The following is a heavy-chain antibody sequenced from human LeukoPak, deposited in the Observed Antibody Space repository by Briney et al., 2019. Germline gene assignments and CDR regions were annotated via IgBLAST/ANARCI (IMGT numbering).Heavy chain of an antibody. V-gene: IGHV2-70*01. D-gene: IGHD4-17*01. CDR2: INWDDDK. J-gene: IGHJ5*02. CDR3: ARTVYGDYANWIDP. CDR1: GFSLSTSGMC. Sequence: SGPTLVNPTQTLTLTCTFSGFSLSTSGMCLSWIRQPPGKALEWLALINWDDDKYYSTSLKARLTISRDTSKNQVVLTMTNVDPVDTATYYCARTVYGDYANWIDPWGQGILVTVSS.